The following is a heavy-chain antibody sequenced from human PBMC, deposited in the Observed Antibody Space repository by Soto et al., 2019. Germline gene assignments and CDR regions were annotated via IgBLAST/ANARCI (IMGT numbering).Heavy chain of an antibody. CDR2: ISWNSGSI. J-gene: IGHJ3*02. Sequence: DVQLVESGGGLVQPGRSLRLSCAASGFTFDDYAMHWVRQAPGKGLEWVSGISWNSGSIGYADSVKGRFTISRDNAENSLYLQMNSLRAEDTALYYCAKEYSSGFAFDIWGQGTMVTVSS. D-gene: IGHD6-19*01. CDR1: GFTFDDYA. V-gene: IGHV3-9*01. CDR3: AKEYSSGFAFDI.